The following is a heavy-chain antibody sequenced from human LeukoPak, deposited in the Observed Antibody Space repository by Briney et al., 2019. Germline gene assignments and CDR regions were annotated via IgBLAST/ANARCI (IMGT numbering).Heavy chain of an antibody. CDR2: IYHSGST. Sequence: PSETLSLTCTVSGYSISSGYYWGWIRQPPGKGLEWIGSIYHSGSTYYNPSLKSRVTISVDTSKNQFSLKLSSVTAADTAIYYCTRDPGAYCGDDCLTYWGQGTLVTVSS. J-gene: IGHJ4*02. D-gene: IGHD2-21*02. CDR1: GYSISSGYY. CDR3: TRDPGAYCGDDCLTY. V-gene: IGHV4-38-2*02.